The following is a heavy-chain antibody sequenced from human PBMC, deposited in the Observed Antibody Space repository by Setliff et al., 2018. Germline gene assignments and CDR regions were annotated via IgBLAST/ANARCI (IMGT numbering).Heavy chain of an antibody. CDR2: IIPLFETT. V-gene: IGHV1-69*06. Sequence: SVKVSCKASGGIFNSFSITWVRQAPGQGLEWMGRIIPLFETTNYVEKFQGRVTITADKSTSTAYMELSSLRSEDTAVYYCARDREYCSRTSCYIDYWGQGALVTVSS. D-gene: IGHD2-2*02. J-gene: IGHJ4*02. CDR3: ARDREYCSRTSCYIDY. CDR1: GGIFNSFS.